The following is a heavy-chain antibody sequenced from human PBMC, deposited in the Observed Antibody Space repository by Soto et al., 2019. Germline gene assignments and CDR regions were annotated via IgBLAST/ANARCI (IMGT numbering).Heavy chain of an antibody. CDR2: TSYDGNNK. CDR3: ARWGTTGGFDL. J-gene: IGHJ4*02. Sequence: QVQLVESGGGVVQPGTSLRLSCAASGFRFKSFVIHWVRQAPGKGLEWVAFTSYDGNNKDYGDSVKGRFTVSRDNSQNTLPLQMDLLRPEDTALYNWARWGTTGGFDLWGQGTLVSVSS. CDR1: GFRFKSFV. D-gene: IGHD3-16*01. V-gene: IGHV3-30*19.